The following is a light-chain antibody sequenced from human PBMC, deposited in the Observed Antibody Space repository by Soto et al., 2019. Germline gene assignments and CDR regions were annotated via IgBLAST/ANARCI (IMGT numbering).Light chain of an antibody. CDR2: GAS. Sequence: EIVLTQSPGTLSLSPGERATLSCRASQSVSSSYLAWYQQKPCQAPRLLISGASSRATGIPDRFSGSGSGTDFTLTISRLEPEDFAVYFCQHYGSSLWTFGQGTKVDIK. V-gene: IGKV3-20*01. J-gene: IGKJ1*01. CDR1: QSVSSSY. CDR3: QHYGSSLWT.